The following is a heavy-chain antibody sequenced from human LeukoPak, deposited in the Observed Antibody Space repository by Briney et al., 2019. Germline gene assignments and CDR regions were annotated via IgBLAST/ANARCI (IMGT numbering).Heavy chain of an antibody. CDR1: GGTFSSYA. Sequence: SVKVSCKASGGTFSSYAISWVRQAPGQGLEWMGGIIPIFGTANYAQKFQGRVTITADESTSTAYMELSSLRSEDTAVYYCARIQLERPLLAWYPGYYMDVWGKGTTVTISS. CDR2: IIPIFGTA. V-gene: IGHV1-69*13. J-gene: IGHJ6*03. D-gene: IGHD1-1*01. CDR3: ARIQLERPLLAWYPGYYMDV.